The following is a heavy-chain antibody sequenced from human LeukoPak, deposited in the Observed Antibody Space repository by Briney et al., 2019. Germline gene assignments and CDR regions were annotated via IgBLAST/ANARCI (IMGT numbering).Heavy chain of an antibody. CDR3: ARSYYDSSGYFGDYVDY. V-gene: IGHV1-46*01. CDR2: INPSGGST. Sequence: GASVKVSCKASGYTFTSYYMHWVRQAPGQGLEWMGIINPSGGSTSYAQKFQGRVTVTRDMSTSTVYMELSSLRSEDTAVYYCARSYYDSSGYFGDYVDYWGQGTLVTVSS. D-gene: IGHD3-22*01. J-gene: IGHJ4*02. CDR1: GYTFTSYY.